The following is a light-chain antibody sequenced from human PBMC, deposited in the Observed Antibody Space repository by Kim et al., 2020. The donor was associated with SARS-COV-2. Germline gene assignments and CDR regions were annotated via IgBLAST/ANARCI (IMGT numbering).Light chain of an antibody. CDR1: QSIGRN. CDR2: ATS. J-gene: IGKJ2*01. CDR3: QQYNSWPYT. V-gene: IGKV3-15*01. Sequence: EIVMTQSPATLSVSPGERATLSCRASQSIGRNLAWYQQKPGRPPRLLIYATSTRATGIPARFSGSGSGTEFTLTISSLQSEDFAVYYCQQYNSWPYTFGQGTKLEI.